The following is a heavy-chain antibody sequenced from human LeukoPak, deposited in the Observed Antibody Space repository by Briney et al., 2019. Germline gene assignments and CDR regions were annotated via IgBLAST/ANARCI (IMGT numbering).Heavy chain of an antibody. CDR2: ISSSSSTI. CDR3: ARVEGCSSTSCYPFDY. CDR1: GLTFSSYS. J-gene: IGHJ4*02. Sequence: GGSLRLSCAASGLTFSSYSMNWVRQAPGKGLEWVSYISSSSSTIYYADSVKGRFTISRDNAKNSLYPQMNSLRAEDTAVYYCARVEGCSSTSCYPFDYWGQGTLVTVSS. D-gene: IGHD2-2*01. V-gene: IGHV3-48*04.